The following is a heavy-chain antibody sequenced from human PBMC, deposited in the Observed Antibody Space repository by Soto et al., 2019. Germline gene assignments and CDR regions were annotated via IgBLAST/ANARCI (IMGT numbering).Heavy chain of an antibody. D-gene: IGHD6-6*01. CDR3: ARDHDSSSSGLLDY. CDR1: GYTFTGYY. Sequence: GASVKVSCKASGYTFTGYYMHWVRQAPGQGLEWMGWINPNSGGTNYAQKFQGRVTMTRDTSISTAYMELSRLRSDDTAVYYCARDHDSSSSGLLDYWGQGTLVTVSS. J-gene: IGHJ4*02. V-gene: IGHV1-2*02. CDR2: INPNSGGT.